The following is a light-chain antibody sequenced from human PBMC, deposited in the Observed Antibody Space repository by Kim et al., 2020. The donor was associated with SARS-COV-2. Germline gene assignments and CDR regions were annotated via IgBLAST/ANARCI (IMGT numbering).Light chain of an antibody. Sequence: RVTNSCTRTHSISGSGEDLPCDPLPPGTGPTLLIYHNRSRPSGIPDRFSGSKSGTSATLPITRLQAADETDYYCQSYDSSLSGKVFGGGTKLTVL. CDR3: QSYDSSLSGKV. CDR1: HSISGSGED. J-gene: IGLJ3*02. V-gene: IGLV1-40*01. CDR2: HNR.